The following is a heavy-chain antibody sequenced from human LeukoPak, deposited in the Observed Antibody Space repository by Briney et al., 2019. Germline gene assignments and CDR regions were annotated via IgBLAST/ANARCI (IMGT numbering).Heavy chain of an antibody. CDR3: ARGASPKDAVFFDY. J-gene: IGHJ4*02. CDR2: VHSSGDI. CDR1: GVSTTSGSYY. Sequence: PSETLSLTCSVSGVSTTSGSYYWGWIRQSAGKGLEWIGRVHSSGDIYHNAAFRSRAAVSGDASKNQFSLQLNSVTAADTAVYYCARGASPKDAVFFDYWGQGALITVSS. V-gene: IGHV4-61*02. D-gene: IGHD3-16*01.